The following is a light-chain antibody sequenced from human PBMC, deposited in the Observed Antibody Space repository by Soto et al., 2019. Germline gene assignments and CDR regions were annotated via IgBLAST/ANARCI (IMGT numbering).Light chain of an antibody. V-gene: IGKV3D-15*01. J-gene: IGKJ5*01. CDR1: QSVRSN. Sequence: EIVMTQSPATLSVSPGGRATLSCRASQSVRSNLAWYQQKPGQAPRLLIYGASTRATGIPARFSGSGSGTEFTLTISSLQSVDFAVYYCQQYDNWPFFGQGTRLEIK. CDR3: QQYDNWPF. CDR2: GAS.